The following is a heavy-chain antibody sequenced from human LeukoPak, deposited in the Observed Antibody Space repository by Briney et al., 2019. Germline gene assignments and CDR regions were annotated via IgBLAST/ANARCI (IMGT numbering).Heavy chain of an antibody. CDR1: GYTFTSYD. V-gene: IGHV1-8*01. D-gene: IGHD3-10*01. CDR3: ARDRSGVREDYFDY. J-gene: IGHJ4*02. CDR2: MNPNSGNT. Sequence: ASVKVSCKASGYTFTSYDINWVRQATGQGLEWMGWMNPNSGNTGYAQKFQGRVTMTRNTSISTAYMELSSLRSDDTAVYYCARDRSGVREDYFDYWGQGTLVTVSS.